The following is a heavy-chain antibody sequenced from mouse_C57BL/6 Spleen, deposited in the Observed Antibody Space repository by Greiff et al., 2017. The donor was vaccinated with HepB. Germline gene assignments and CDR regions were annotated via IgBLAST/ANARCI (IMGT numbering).Heavy chain of an antibody. D-gene: IGHD1-1*01. CDR2: ISSGSSTI. CDR3: ARPYYYGSSYAMDD. Sequence: EVKLVESGGGLVKPGGSLKLSCAASGFTFSDYGMHWVRQAPEKGLEWVAYISSGSSTIYYADTVKGRFTISRDNAKNTLFLQMTSLRSEDTAMYYGARPYYYGSSYAMDDWGQGTSVTVSS. CDR1: GFTFSDYG. J-gene: IGHJ4*01. V-gene: IGHV5-17*01.